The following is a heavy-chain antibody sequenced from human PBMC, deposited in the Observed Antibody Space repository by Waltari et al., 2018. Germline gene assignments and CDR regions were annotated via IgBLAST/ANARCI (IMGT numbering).Heavy chain of an antibody. CDR2: ISGSGGST. CDR3: AKDISGRIAARRILDY. CDR1: GFTVSSSA. J-gene: IGHJ4*02. V-gene: IGHV3-23*01. D-gene: IGHD6-6*01. Sequence: EVQLLESGGGLVQPGGSLRLTCAASGFTVSSSAMSWVRQDPGKGLEWVSAISGSGGSTYYAASVKGRFTISSDNSKNTLYLQMNSLRAEDTAVYYCAKDISGRIAARRILDYWGQGTLVTVSS.